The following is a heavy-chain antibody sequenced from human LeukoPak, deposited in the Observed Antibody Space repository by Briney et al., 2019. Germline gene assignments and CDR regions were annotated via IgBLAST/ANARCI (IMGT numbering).Heavy chain of an antibody. CDR1: GGSMSPYY. D-gene: IGHD3-3*02. Sequence: SETLSLTCTVSGGSMSPYYWSWIRQTPGKGLEWIGYTFTSGGTNYNPSLKSRVTISVDTSKNQFSLRLSSVTAADTAVYYCARDKHVSNYFYYMDVWGKGTTVTVSS. CDR3: ARDKHVSNYFYYMDV. V-gene: IGHV4-59*01. J-gene: IGHJ6*03. CDR2: TFTSGGT.